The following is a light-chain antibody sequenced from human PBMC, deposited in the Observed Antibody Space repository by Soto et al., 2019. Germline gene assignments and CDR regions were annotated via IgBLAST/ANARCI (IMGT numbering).Light chain of an antibody. J-gene: IGLJ3*02. Sequence: QSALTQPASVSGSPGQSITISCTGTSSDVGSYNLVSWYQQHPGKAPKLMIYEDNKRPSGVSNRFSGSKSGNTASLTISGLQADDEADYYCCSYAGNSLWVFGGGTKLTVL. V-gene: IGLV2-23*01. CDR3: CSYAGNSLWV. CDR1: SSDVGSYNL. CDR2: EDN.